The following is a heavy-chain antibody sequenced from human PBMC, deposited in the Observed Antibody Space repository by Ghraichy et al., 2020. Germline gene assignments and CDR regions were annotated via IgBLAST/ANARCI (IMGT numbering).Heavy chain of an antibody. V-gene: IGHV6-1*01. J-gene: IGHJ3*02. CDR3: ARGRNSAFDI. CDR2: TYYTSTWFN. CDR1: GDSVSRNGVA. Sequence: SQTLSLTCAISGDSVSRNGVAWNWIRRSPSRGLEWQGRTYYTSTWFNDYSKSVKGPITINPDTSENQLSLQLSSVIPEDTAVYYCARGRNSAFDIWAQGTMVIVSS.